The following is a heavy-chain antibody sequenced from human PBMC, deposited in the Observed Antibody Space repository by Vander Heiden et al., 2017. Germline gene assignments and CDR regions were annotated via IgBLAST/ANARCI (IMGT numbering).Heavy chain of an antibody. Sequence: EVQLLESGGGLVQPGGSLRLPCAASVFTFGSYAMSWVRQAPGKGLEWVSAISGSGGSTYYADSVKGRFTISRDNSKNTLYLQMNSLRAEDTAVYYCAKASRAAAGTPILDYWGQGTLVTVSS. CDR3: AKASRAAAGTPILDY. D-gene: IGHD6-13*01. CDR1: VFTFGSYA. CDR2: ISGSGGST. V-gene: IGHV3-23*01. J-gene: IGHJ4*02.